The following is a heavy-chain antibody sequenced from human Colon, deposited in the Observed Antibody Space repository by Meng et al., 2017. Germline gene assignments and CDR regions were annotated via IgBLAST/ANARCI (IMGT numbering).Heavy chain of an antibody. CDR2: IHYSGSR. CDR1: GGSVSSASYY. J-gene: IGHJ4*02. CDR3: ARFYGSGTFEVHDY. Sequence: QLQESGPGLGRPSETLSLTCNVSGGSVSSASYYWSWIRQPPGKGLEWIGLIHYSGSRNYNPSLKSRVTMSVDTSKNQVSLRLTSVTAADTAVYYCARFYGSGTFEVHDYWGQGTLVTVSS. V-gene: IGHV4-61*01. D-gene: IGHD3-10*01.